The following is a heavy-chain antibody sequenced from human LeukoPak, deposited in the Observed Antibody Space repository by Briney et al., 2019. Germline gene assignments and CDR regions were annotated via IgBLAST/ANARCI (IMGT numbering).Heavy chain of an antibody. Sequence: AGGSLRLSCAASGLTFSSHWMHWVRQAPGKGLVWVSRITNDGSSTTYADSVKGRFTISRDNAKNMLYLQVNSLRAEDTAVYYCARVGSVAAAGIRDYWGQGTLVTVSS. D-gene: IGHD6-13*01. V-gene: IGHV3-74*01. CDR2: ITNDGSST. J-gene: IGHJ4*02. CDR3: ARVGSVAAAGIRDY. CDR1: GLTFSSHW.